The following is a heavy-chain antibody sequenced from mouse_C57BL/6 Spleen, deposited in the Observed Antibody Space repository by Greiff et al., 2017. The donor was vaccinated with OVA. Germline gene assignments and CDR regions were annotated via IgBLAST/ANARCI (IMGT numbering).Heavy chain of an antibody. CDR1: GYTFTDYY. V-gene: IGHV1-19*01. D-gene: IGHD2-5*01. CDR2: INPYNGGT. J-gene: IGHJ3*01. Sequence: EVQLQQSGPVLVKPGASVKMSCKASGYTFTDYYMNWVKQSHGKSLEWIGVINPYNGGTSYNQKFKGKATLTVDKSSSTAYMKLNSLTSEDSAVYYCARSYSNYDGRAWFAYWGQGTLVTVSA. CDR3: ARSYSNYDGRAWFAY.